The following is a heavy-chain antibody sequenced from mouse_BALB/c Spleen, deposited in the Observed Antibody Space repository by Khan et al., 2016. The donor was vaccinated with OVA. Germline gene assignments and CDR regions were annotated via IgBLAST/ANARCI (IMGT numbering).Heavy chain of an antibody. V-gene: IGHV8-12*01. J-gene: IGHJ4*01. CDR2: IYWDDDK. D-gene: IGHD2-3*01. CDR1: GFSLSSSGMS. CDR3: VRSPWLLQYAMDY. Sequence: QVTLKESGPGILQPSQTLSLTCSFSGFSLSSSGMSVSWIRQPSGKGLEWLAHIYWDDDKRYNPSLKSRLTISMDTSRNQVFLKITSVDTADTATYYCVRSPWLLQYAMDYWGQGTSVTVSS.